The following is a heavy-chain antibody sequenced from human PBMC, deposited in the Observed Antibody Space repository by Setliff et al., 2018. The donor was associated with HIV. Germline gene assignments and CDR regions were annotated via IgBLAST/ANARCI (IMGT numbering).Heavy chain of an antibody. CDR1: GGSFSGYY. D-gene: IGHD3-10*01. CDR3: ARGRMGYYGSGSYLP. V-gene: IGHV4-34*01. CDR2: INHSGRT. J-gene: IGHJ5*02. Sequence: SETLSLTCAVYGGSFSGYYWSWVRQPPGKGLEWIGEINHSGRTNSNPSLKSRVTISADTSKNQFSLKLTSVTAADTAVYYCARGRMGYYGSGSYLPWGQGMLVTVSS.